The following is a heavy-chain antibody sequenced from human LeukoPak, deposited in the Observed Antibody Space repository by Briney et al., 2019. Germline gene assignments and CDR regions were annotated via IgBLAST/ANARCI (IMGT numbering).Heavy chain of an antibody. V-gene: IGHV4-34*01. Sequence: SETLSLTCAVYGGSFSGYYWSWIRQPPGKGLEWIGEINHSGSTNYNPSLKSRVAISVDTSKNQFSLKLSSVTAADTAVYYCAREKPIAAAGPPGWFDPWGQGTLVTVSS. CDR2: INHSGST. D-gene: IGHD6-13*01. CDR3: AREKPIAAAGPPGWFDP. J-gene: IGHJ5*02. CDR1: GGSFSGYY.